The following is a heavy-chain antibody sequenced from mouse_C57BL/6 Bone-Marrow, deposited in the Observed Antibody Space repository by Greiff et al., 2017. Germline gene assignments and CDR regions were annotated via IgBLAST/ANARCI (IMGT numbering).Heavy chain of an antibody. CDR2: ISDGGSYT. J-gene: IGHJ2*01. Sequence: EVHLVESGGGLVKPGGSLKLSCAASGFTFSSYAMSWVRQTPEKRLEWVATISDGGSYTYYPDNVKGRFTISRDNAKNNLYLQMRHLKSEDTAMYYCARELRTYFDYWGQGTTLTVSS. CDR1: GFTFSSYA. V-gene: IGHV5-4*01. D-gene: IGHD1-1*01. CDR3: ARELRTYFDY.